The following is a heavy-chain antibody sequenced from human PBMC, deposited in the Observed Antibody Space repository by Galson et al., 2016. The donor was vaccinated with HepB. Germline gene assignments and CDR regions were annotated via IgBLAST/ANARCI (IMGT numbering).Heavy chain of an antibody. V-gene: IGHV3-33*06. CDR2: IWYDGSNK. J-gene: IGHJ6*02. D-gene: IGHD6-13*01. CDR3: AKDLEHRATRPVPQPLARQSYYYYGMDV. CDR1: GITFSNYG. Sequence: SLRLSCAASGITFSNYGMYWVRQAPGKGLEWVAVIWYDGSNKYYADSVKGRFTISRDNSKNTLYLQMNSLGAEDTAVYFRAKDLEHRATRPVPQPLARQSYYYYGMDVWGQGTTVTVSS.